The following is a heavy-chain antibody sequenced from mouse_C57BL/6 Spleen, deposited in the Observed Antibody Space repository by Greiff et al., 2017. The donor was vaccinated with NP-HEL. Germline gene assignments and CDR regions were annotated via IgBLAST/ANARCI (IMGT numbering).Heavy chain of an antibody. J-gene: IGHJ3*01. CDR2: ISSGGSYT. CDR3: ARRKHWFAY. Sequence: EVKLVESGGDLVKPGGSLKLSCAASGFTFSSYGMSWVRQTPDKRLEWVATISSGGSYTYYPDSVKGRFTISRDNAKNTLYLQMSSLKSEDTAMYYCARRKHWFAYWGQGTLVTVSA. V-gene: IGHV5-6*02. CDR1: GFTFSSYG.